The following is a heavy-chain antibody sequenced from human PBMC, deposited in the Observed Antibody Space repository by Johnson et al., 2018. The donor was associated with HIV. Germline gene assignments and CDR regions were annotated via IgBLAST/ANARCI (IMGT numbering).Heavy chain of an antibody. J-gene: IGHJ3*02. V-gene: IGHV3-66*03. Sequence: VQLVESGGGLIQRGGSLRLSCAASGFTVSSNYMSWVRQAPGKGLEWVSVIYSGGSIYYADSVKGKFTISRENSKNTLYLQMNSRRAEDTAVYYCARDSGSYYRTFDIWGQGTMVTVSS. CDR3: ARDSGSYYRTFDI. CDR2: IYSGGSI. D-gene: IGHD1-26*01. CDR1: GFTVSSNY.